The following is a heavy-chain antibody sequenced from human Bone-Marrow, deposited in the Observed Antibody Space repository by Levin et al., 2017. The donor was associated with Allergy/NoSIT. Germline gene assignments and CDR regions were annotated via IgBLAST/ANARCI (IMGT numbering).Heavy chain of an antibody. J-gene: IGHJ4*02. V-gene: IGHV6-1*01. CDR3: ARTGSGWYNDY. CDR1: GASVSSNTVA. Sequence: SSETLSLTCAISGASVSSNTVAWYWFRQSPSRGLEWLGRTYYRSKWYSDYALSVKSRITVKPDTSKNQFSLQLNSVTPEDTAVYYCARTGSGWYNDYWGQGTLVTVSS. D-gene: IGHD6-19*01. CDR2: TYYRSKWYS.